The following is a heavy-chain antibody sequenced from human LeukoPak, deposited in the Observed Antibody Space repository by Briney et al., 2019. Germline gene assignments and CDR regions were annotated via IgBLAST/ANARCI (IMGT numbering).Heavy chain of an antibody. Sequence: ASVKVSCKASGYTFAGYFIHWVRQAPGQGLEWMGRINPHSGGTEYAPKFQGRVTMTRDTSITTAYVEVSRLMSDDTAVYYCARDGEGRYYDSSGLYAFDIWGQGTMVTVSS. J-gene: IGHJ3*02. V-gene: IGHV1-2*06. D-gene: IGHD3-22*01. CDR1: GYTFAGYF. CDR3: ARDGEGRYYDSSGLYAFDI. CDR2: INPHSGGT.